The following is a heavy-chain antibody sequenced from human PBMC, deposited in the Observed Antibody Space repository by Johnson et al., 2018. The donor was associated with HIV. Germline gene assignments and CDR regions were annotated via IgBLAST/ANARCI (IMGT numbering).Heavy chain of an antibody. J-gene: IGHJ3*02. V-gene: IGHV3-15*02. CDR3: ARDRGYWDAFDI. CDR1: GFTFTDAW. D-gene: IGHD3-22*01. CDR2: IKSESDGGTT. Sequence: VQLVESGGTLVKPGGSLRLSCAASGFTFTDAWVNWVRQAPGKGLEWVGRIKSESDGGTTDYAAPVKGRFTISRDDSRNALSLYMNSLKIEDTAVYYCARDRGYWDAFDIWGQGTMVTVSS.